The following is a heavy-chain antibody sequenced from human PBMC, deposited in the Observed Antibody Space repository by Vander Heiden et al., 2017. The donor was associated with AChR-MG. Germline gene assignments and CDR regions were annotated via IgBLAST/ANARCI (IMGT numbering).Heavy chain of an antibody. CDR1: GGTFSSYA. Sequence: QVQLVQSGAEVQKPGSSVKVSCKASGGTFSSYAISWVRQAPGQGLEWMGGIIPIFGTANYAQKFQGRVTITADKSTSTAYMELSSLRSEDTAVYYCARDQSRGLRGYSGYDSGYWGQGTLVTVSS. J-gene: IGHJ4*02. CDR3: ARDQSRGLRGYSGYDSGY. V-gene: IGHV1-69*06. CDR2: IIPIFGTA. D-gene: IGHD5-12*01.